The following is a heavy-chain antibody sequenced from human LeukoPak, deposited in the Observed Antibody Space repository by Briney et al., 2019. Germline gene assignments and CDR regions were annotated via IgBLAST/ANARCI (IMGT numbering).Heavy chain of an antibody. CDR2: IYWDDDK. CDR3: AHIHDYADY. J-gene: IGHJ4*02. CDR1: GFSLSTRGVG. D-gene: IGHD4-17*01. V-gene: IGHV2-5*02. Sequence: SGPTLFKPTQTLTLTCTFSGFSLSTRGVGVGWIRQPPGKALEWLSLIYWDDDKRYSPSLKSRLTITKDTSKNLVVLTMTNMDPVDTATYYCAHIHDYADYWGQGTLVTVSS.